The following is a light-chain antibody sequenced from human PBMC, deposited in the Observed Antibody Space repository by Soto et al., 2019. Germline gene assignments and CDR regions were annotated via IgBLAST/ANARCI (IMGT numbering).Light chain of an antibody. V-gene: IGKV1-39*01. J-gene: IGKJ1*01. Sequence: DIQMTQFPSSLSASVGDRVTITCRASQTISTCLNWYQQKAGTAPKLLIYGASDLESGIPSRFSGSGSGTYFTLTIRSLQPDDFAIYYCQQCLTTPRTFGQGTRVEI. CDR1: QTISTC. CDR3: QQCLTTPRT. CDR2: GAS.